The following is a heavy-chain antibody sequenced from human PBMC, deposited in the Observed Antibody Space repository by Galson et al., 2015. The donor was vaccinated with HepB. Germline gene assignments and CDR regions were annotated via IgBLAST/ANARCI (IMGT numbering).Heavy chain of an antibody. CDR1: GFTFSSYG. V-gene: IGHV3-30*03. Sequence: SLRLSCAASGFTFSSYGMHWVRQAPGKGLEWVAVISYDGSNKYYADSVKGRFTISRDNSKNTLYLQMNSLRAEDTAVYYCASRIAVASIDYWGQGTLVTVSS. CDR3: ASRIAVASIDY. J-gene: IGHJ4*02. D-gene: IGHD6-19*01. CDR2: ISYDGSNK.